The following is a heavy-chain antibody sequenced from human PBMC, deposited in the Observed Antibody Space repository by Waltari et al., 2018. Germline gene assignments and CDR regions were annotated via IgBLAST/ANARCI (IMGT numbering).Heavy chain of an antibody. V-gene: IGHV4-59*08. CDR2: IYYSGST. Sequence: QVQLQESGPALVKPSETLSLTCTVSGGSISSYYWSWIRQPPGKGLEWLGYIYYSGSTNSTPSLKSRVPISVDTSKNQFSLKLSSVTAADTAVYYCARGTYGGPVDYYYYMDVWGKGTTVTISS. CDR3: ARGTYGGPVDYYYYMDV. D-gene: IGHD3-10*01. J-gene: IGHJ6*03. CDR1: GGSISSYY.